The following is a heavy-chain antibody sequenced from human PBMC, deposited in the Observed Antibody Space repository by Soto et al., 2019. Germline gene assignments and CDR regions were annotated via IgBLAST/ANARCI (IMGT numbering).Heavy chain of an antibody. V-gene: IGHV4-59*01. CDR2: IYYSGST. Sequence: QVQLQESGPGLVKPSETLSLTCTVSGGSISSYYWSWIRQPPGKGLEWIGYIYYSGSTNYNPSLKSRVTISVDTSKNQFSLKLSSVTAADTAVYYCASRSVAAAGRDAFDIWGQGTMVTVSS. J-gene: IGHJ3*02. D-gene: IGHD6-13*01. CDR3: ASRSVAAAGRDAFDI. CDR1: GGSISSYY.